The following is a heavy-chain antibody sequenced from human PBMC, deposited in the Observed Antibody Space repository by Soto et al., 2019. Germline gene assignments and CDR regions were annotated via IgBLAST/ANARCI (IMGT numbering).Heavy chain of an antibody. CDR1: GGSISSSSTY. Sequence: SETLSLTCNVSGGSISSSSTYWGWIRQPPGKGLEWIASIYYSGSTYYNPSLRSRVTLSVDTSKNQFSLKLSSVTAADTAVYYCARVYGDCFDYWGQGTLVTVSS. V-gene: IGHV4-39*07. CDR2: IYYSGST. D-gene: IGHD4-17*01. J-gene: IGHJ4*02. CDR3: ARVYGDCFDY.